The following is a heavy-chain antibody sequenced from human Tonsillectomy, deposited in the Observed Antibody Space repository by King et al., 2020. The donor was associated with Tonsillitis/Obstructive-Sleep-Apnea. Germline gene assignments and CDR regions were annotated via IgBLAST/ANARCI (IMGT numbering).Heavy chain of an antibody. D-gene: IGHD4-11*01. CDR2: ISSGGSA. CDR3: ARSTEYSKYDTF. V-gene: IGHV4-31*03. CDR1: GGSISSGTYY. Sequence: VQLQESGPGLVKPSQTLSVTCTVSGGSISSGTYYWGWIRQHPGKGPEWLGCISSGGSAYYNPSLKSRLTISLETSKNQFSLRLNSVTAADTAIYYCARSTEYSKYDTFWGQGTLVTVS. J-gene: IGHJ4*02.